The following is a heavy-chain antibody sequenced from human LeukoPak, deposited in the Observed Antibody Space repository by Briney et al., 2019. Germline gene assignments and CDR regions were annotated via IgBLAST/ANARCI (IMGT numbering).Heavy chain of an antibody. CDR3: ARDGRWLAKSA. D-gene: IGHD5-24*01. CDR2: ISSSSSYI. CDR1: GFTFSSYN. J-gene: IGHJ5*02. V-gene: IGHV3-21*01. Sequence: GGSLRLSCAASGFTFSSYNMNWVRQAPGKGLEWVSSISSSSSYIYYADSVKGRFTISRDNAKNSLYLQMNSLRAEDTAVYYCARDGRWLAKSAWGQGTLVTVSS.